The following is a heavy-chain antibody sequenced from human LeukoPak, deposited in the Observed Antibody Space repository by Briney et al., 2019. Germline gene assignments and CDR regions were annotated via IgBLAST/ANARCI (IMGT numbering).Heavy chain of an antibody. V-gene: IGHV3-48*03. J-gene: IGHJ5*02. Sequence: PGGSLRLSCAASGFTFSSYEMNWVRQAPGKGLEWVSYISSSGSTTYYADSVKGRFTISRDNAKNSLYLQMNSLRAEDTAVYYCARDRSAGWFDPWGQGTLVTVSS. CDR2: ISSSGSTT. CDR1: GFTFSSYE. CDR3: ARDRSAGWFDP.